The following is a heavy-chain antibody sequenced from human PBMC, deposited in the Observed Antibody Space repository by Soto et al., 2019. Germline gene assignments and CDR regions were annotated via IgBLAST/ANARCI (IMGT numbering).Heavy chain of an antibody. V-gene: IGHV3-73*01. D-gene: IGHD6-13*01. CDR1: GFTFSGSA. J-gene: IGHJ5*02. CDR2: IRSKANSYAT. Sequence: GVSLRFSCAASGFTFSGSAMHWVRQASGKGLEWVGRIRSKANSYATAYAASVKGRFTISRDDSKNTAYLQMNSLKTEDTAVYYCIAAAGTTYRAFDPWVQGPLVTGS. CDR3: IAAAGTTYRAFDP.